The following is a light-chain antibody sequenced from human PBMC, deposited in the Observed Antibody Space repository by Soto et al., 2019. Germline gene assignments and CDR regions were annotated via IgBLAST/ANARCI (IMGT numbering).Light chain of an antibody. CDR2: WAS. CDR1: QSVLRRSNSKNS. CDR3: QQYYSTPFT. Sequence: DIVKTQSPVSLAVSLGERATINSKSSQSVLRRSNSKNSLAWYQQKPGQPPKLLIYWASTRESGVPDRFSGSGSGTDFTLTISSLQAEDVAVYYCQQYYSTPFTFGPGTKVDIK. V-gene: IGKV4-1*01. J-gene: IGKJ3*01.